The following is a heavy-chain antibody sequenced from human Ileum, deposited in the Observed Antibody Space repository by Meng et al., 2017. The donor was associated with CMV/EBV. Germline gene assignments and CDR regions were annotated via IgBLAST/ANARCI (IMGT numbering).Heavy chain of an antibody. V-gene: IGHV4-34*01. D-gene: IGHD1-26*01. CDR2: INHSGGS. J-gene: IGHJ4*02. CDR3: ATGTSQAWELLHS. Sequence: QVQLHRWAEGLLKPSETLPPTCGVYGGSFSGYHWSWIRQPSGKGLEWIGEINHSGGSNYNPSLKSRVTISLDTSKTQFSLKLNSVTAADTAVYYCATGTSQAWELLHSWGQGILVTVSS. CDR1: GGSFSGYH.